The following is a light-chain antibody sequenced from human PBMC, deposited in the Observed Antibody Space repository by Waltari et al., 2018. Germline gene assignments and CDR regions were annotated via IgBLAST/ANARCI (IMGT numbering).Light chain of an antibody. CDR3: CSYAGSSISVV. CDR1: SSDVGSYNL. CDR2: EVS. J-gene: IGLJ2*01. Sequence: QSALTPPASVSGSPGQSITISCTGTSSDVGSYNLVSWYQQHPGKAPKLMIYEVSKRPSGVSNRFSGSKSGNTASLTISGLQAEDEADYYCCSYAGSSISVVFGGGTKLTVL. V-gene: IGLV2-23*02.